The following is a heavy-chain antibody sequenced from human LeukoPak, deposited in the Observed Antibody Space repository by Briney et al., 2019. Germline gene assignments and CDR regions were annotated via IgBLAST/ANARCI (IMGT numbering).Heavy chain of an antibody. CDR2: ISYDGSDK. J-gene: IGHJ3*02. D-gene: IGHD2-21*02. Sequence: PGRSLRLPCAASGFTFSSYGMHWVRQAPGKGLESVAVISYDGSDKYYADSVKGRFTISRDNSKNTLYLQMNSMRAEDTAVYYCSREAVTDISRQSDAFDIWGQGTMVTVS. CDR3: SREAVTDISRQSDAFDI. V-gene: IGHV3-30*03. CDR1: GFTFSSYG.